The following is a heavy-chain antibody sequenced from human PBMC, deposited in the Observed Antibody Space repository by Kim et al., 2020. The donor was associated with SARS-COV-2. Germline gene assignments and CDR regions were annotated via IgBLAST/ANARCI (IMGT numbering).Heavy chain of an antibody. CDR3: VKDGTLRYFDWLALPSLHFDY. CDR2: ISSNVGST. Sequence: GGSLRLSCSASGFTFSSYAMHWVRQAPGKGLEYVSAISSNVGSTYYADSVKGRFTISRDNSKNTLYLQMSSLRAEDTAVYYCVKDGTLRYFDWLALPSLHFDYWGQGTLVTVSS. CDR1: GFTFSSYA. J-gene: IGHJ4*02. D-gene: IGHD3-9*01. V-gene: IGHV3-64D*09.